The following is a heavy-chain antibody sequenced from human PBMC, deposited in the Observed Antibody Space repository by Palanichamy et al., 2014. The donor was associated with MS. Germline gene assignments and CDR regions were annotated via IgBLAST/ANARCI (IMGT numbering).Heavy chain of an antibody. D-gene: IGHD2-15*01. Sequence: QVTLKESGPVLVKPTETLTLTCTVSGFSLSNARMGVSWIRQPPGKALEWLAHIFSNDEKSYSTSLKSRLTISKDTSKSQVVLTMTNMDPVDTATYYCARITGYCSGGSCYYYYGMDVWGQGTTVTVSS. CDR3: ARITGYCSGGSCYYYYGMDV. J-gene: IGHJ6*02. CDR1: GFSLSNARMG. CDR2: IFSNDEK. V-gene: IGHV2-26*01.